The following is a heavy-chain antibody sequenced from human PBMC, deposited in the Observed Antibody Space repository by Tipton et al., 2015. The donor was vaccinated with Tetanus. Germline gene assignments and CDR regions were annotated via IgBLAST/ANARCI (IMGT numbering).Heavy chain of an antibody. V-gene: IGHV1-18*04. CDR1: GYTFTSYG. CDR2: ISAYNSNT. J-gene: IGHJ3*02. CDR3: ARAMHVLLWFGEAGDAFDI. Sequence: QMQLVQSGAEVKKPGASVKVSCKASGYTFTSYGISWVRQAPGQGPEWIGWISAYNSNTNYAQKLQGRVTMTTDTSTSTAYMGLGSLRSDDAAVYYCARAMHVLLWFGEAGDAFDIWGQGTMVTVSS. D-gene: IGHD3-10*01.